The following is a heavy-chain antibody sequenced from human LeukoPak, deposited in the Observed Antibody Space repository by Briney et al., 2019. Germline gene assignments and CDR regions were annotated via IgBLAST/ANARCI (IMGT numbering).Heavy chain of an antibody. CDR2: INHSGST. CDR3: ARGGTSSWYPFYFDY. CDR1: DYSISSGHY. V-gene: IGHV4-38-2*02. J-gene: IGHJ4*02. D-gene: IGHD6-13*01. Sequence: SETLSLTCTVSDYSISSGHYWGWIRQPPGKGLEWIGEINHSGSTNYNPSLKSRVTISVDTSKNQFSLKLSSVTAADTAVYYCARGGTSSWYPFYFDYWGQGTLVTVSS.